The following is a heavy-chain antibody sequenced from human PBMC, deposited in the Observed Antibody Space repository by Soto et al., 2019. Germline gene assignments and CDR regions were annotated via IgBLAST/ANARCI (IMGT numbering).Heavy chain of an antibody. Sequence: GGSLRLSCAASGFTFSSYAMSWVRQAPGKGLEWVSAISGSGGSTYYADSVKGRFTISRDNSKNTLYLQMNSLRAEDTAVYYCAKTPYDYGDYYPFDYWGQGTLVTVSS. CDR3: AKTPYDYGDYYPFDY. CDR2: ISGSGGST. D-gene: IGHD4-17*01. V-gene: IGHV3-23*01. CDR1: GFTFSSYA. J-gene: IGHJ4*02.